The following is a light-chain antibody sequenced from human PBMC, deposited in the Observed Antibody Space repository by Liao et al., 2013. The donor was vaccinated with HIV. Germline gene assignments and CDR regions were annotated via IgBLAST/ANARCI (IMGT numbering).Light chain of an antibody. J-gene: IGLJ1*01. Sequence: SYELTQPPSVSVSPGQTASITCSGDKLGDKYATWYQHKPGQSPVMVIYQDIQRPSGIPERFSGSNSGNTATLTISGTQAMDEADYYCQAWDSSTGVFGTGTKVTVL. CDR2: QDI. CDR1: KLGDKY. CDR3: QAWDSSTGV. V-gene: IGLV3-1*01.